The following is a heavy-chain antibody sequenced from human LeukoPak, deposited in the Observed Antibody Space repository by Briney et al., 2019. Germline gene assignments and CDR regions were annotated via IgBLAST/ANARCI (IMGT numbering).Heavy chain of an antibody. CDR2: IYYSGST. D-gene: IGHD3-22*01. CDR1: GGSLSSYY. J-gene: IGHJ3*02. V-gene: IGHV4-59*08. CDR3: ARQTYHNSGYYYFDI. Sequence: SETLSLTCTVSGGSLSSYYWSWIRQPPGKGLEWIGYIYYSGSTNYNPSLKSRVTISVDTSKNHFSLKLSSVTAADTAVYYCARQTYHNSGYYYFDIWGQGTMVTVSS.